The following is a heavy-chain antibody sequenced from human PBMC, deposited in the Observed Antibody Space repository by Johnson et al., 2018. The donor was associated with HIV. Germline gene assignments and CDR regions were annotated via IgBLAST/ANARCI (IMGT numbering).Heavy chain of an antibody. CDR2: ISYDGSNK. D-gene: IGHD6-6*01. CDR1: GFTFSSYP. Sequence: QVQLVESGGGVVQPGRSLRLSCVVSGFTFSSYPMHWVRQAPGKGLEWVAVISYDGSNKYYADSVKGRFTISRDNSKNTLYLQMNSLRAEDTAVYYCARVGDSSSSLGAFDIWGQGTMVTVSS. CDR3: ARVGDSSSSLGAFDI. V-gene: IGHV3-30-3*01. J-gene: IGHJ3*02.